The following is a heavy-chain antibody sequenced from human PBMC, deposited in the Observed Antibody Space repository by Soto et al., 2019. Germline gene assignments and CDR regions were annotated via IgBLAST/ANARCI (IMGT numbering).Heavy chain of an antibody. D-gene: IGHD2-2*01. CDR1: GFTFSTYA. Sequence: QLLESGGGLVHPGGSLRLSCAASGFTFSTYAMSWVRQAPGKGLEWVSSISASGDTTYYADSVKGRFTISRDNAQNTVYLQMGSLRGEDMASYYCVQDWTGDKCPCMLVWGQGTTVTVSS. J-gene: IGHJ6*02. V-gene: IGHV3-23*01. CDR3: VQDWTGDKCPCMLV. CDR2: ISASGDTT.